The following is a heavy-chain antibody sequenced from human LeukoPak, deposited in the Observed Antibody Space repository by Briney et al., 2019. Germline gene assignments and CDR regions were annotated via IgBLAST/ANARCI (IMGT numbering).Heavy chain of an antibody. CDR1: GGSFSGYY. V-gene: IGHV4-34*01. CDR2: INHSGST. J-gene: IGHJ6*02. D-gene: IGHD4-11*01. CDR3: ARDNPVTPLYYYYGMDV. Sequence: SETLSLTCAVYGGSFSGYYWSWIRQPPGKGLEWIGEINHSGSTNYNPSLKSRVTISVDTSKNQFSLKLSSVTAADTAVYYCARDNPVTPLYYYYGMDVWGQGTTVTVSS.